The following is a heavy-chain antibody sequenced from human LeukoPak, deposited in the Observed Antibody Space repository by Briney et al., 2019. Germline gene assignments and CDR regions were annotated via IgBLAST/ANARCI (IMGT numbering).Heavy chain of an antibody. D-gene: IGHD1-26*01. V-gene: IGHV1-18*01. Sequence: SVKVSCKASGYTFTTYGITWVRQAPGQGLEWMGWISTYKGNTDYAQKLQGRVTLTTDTSTSTAYMELRSLRSDDTAVYYCARVLVEWELLSPDYWGQGTLVTVSS. J-gene: IGHJ4*02. CDR3: ARVLVEWELLSPDY. CDR1: GYTFTTYG. CDR2: ISTYKGNT.